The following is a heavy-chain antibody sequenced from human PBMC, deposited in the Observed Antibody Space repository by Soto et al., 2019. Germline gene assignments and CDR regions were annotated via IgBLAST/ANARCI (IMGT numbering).Heavy chain of an antibody. Sequence: SVKVSCKASGGTFSSYAISWVRQAPGQGLEWMGGIIPIFGTANYAQKFQGRVTITADESTSTAYMELSSLRSEDTAVYYCARASADFWSGYYPQVPFPFDYWGQVTLVTVSS. CDR3: ARASADFWSGYYPQVPFPFDY. V-gene: IGHV1-69*13. D-gene: IGHD3-3*01. CDR2: IIPIFGTA. J-gene: IGHJ4*02. CDR1: GGTFSSYA.